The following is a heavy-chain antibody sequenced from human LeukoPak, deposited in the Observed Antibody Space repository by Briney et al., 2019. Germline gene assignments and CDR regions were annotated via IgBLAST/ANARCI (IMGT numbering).Heavy chain of an antibody. J-gene: IGHJ3*02. D-gene: IGHD1-26*01. CDR1: GFTFSSYA. CDR3: ARDPQWEQDRGAFDI. V-gene: IGHV3-23*01. CDR2: TSGSGGST. Sequence: GGSLRLSCAASGFTFSSYAMSWVRQAPGKGLEWVSATSGSGGSTYYADSVKGRFTISRDNSKNTLYLQMNSLRAEDTAVYYCARDPQWEQDRGAFDIWGQGTMLTVSS.